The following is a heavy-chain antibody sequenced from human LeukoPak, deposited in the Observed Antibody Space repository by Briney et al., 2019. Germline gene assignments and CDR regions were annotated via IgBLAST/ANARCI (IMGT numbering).Heavy chain of an antibody. Sequence: PGGSLRLSCAASGFTFSRYWMHWVRQAPGKGLEWVSYSDTEGSMTSYADSVKGRFTISRDNAKNTLYLEMHSLRVVDTAIYYCAREGSYLNSGGSYYLHWLDPWGQGTLVTVSS. D-gene: IGHD3-22*01. V-gene: IGHV3-74*01. CDR2: SDTEGSMT. CDR1: GFTFSRYW. J-gene: IGHJ5*02. CDR3: AREGSYLNSGGSYYLHWLDP.